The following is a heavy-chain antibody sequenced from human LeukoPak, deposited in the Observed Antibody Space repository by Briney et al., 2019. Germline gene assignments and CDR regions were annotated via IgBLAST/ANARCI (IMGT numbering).Heavy chain of an antibody. J-gene: IGHJ4*02. CDR2: INAGNGNI. V-gene: IGHV1-3*01. CDR3: ATAMVRGLILE. D-gene: IGHD3-10*01. CDR1: GYTFTNYA. Sequence: ASVKVSCKASGYTFTNYAMHWVRQAPGQRLEWMGWINAGNGNIKYSQKFQGRVTITRDTSASRAYMELTSLTSEDTAVYYCATAMVRGLILEWGQGTLVTVSS.